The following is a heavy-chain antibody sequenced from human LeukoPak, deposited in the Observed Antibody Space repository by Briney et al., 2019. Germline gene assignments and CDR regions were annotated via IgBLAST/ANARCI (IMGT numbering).Heavy chain of an antibody. CDR2: ISPNSGGT. Sequence: GASVKVSCKASGYTFTGYYMHWVRQAPGQGLEWMGWISPNSGGTNYAQKFQGRVTITADKSTSTTYMELTDLRLQDTAFYYCARSLGRGFDYWGQGSLVTVSS. CDR3: ARSLGRGFDY. CDR1: GYTFTGYY. V-gene: IGHV1-2*02. J-gene: IGHJ4*02. D-gene: IGHD1-26*01.